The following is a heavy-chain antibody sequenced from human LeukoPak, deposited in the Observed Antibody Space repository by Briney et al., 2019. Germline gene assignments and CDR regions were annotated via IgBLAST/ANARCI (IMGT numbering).Heavy chain of an antibody. V-gene: IGHV4-59*01. J-gene: IGHJ4*02. CDR3: AREGKDYDPPLEGQGSGFDY. CDR1: GGSISSYY. D-gene: IGHD4-17*01. CDR2: IYYSGST. Sequence: PSETLSLTCTVSGGSISSYYWSWIRQPPGKGLEWIGYIYYSGSTNYNPSLKSRVTISVDTSKNQFSLKLSSVTAADTAVYYCAREGKDYDPPLEGQGSGFDYWGQGTLVTVSS.